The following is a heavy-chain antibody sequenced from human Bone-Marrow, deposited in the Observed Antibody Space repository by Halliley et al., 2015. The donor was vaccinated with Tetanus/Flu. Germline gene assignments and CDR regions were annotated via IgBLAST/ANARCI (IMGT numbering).Heavy chain of an antibody. Sequence: IYYDENNKYYANSVKGRFTISRDIYKDPLYLQMNSLRAEDTAVYYCARTRYSYASSYDMDVWGQGTTVTVSS. CDR2: IYYDENNK. J-gene: IGHJ6*02. CDR3: ARTRYSYASSYDMDV. D-gene: IGHD5-18*01. V-gene: IGHV3-33*01.